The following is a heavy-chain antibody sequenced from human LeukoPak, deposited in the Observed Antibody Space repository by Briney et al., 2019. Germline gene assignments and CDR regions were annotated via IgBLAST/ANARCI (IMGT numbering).Heavy chain of an antibody. CDR2: IASDGSST. CDR1: GFTFSSYW. J-gene: IGHJ4*02. V-gene: IGHV3-74*01. Sequence: GGSLRLSCAASGFTFSSYWMNWVRQAPGKGLVWVSRIASDGSSTTYADSVKGRFNISRDNAKSTLYLQMNSLRVEDTAVYYCARGRPHGNDYWGQGTLVTVSS. D-gene: IGHD4-23*01. CDR3: ARGRPHGNDY.